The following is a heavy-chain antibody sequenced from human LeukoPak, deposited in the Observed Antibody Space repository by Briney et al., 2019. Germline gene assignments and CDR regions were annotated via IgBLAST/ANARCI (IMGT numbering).Heavy chain of an antibody. D-gene: IGHD3-10*02. Sequence: GGSLRLSCAASGFAFNYAWVSWVRQAPGKGLEWVSYISSSGSTIYYADSVKGRFTISRDNAKNSLYLQMNSLRAEDTAVYYCAELGITMIGGVWGKGTTVTISS. J-gene: IGHJ6*04. CDR3: AELGITMIGGV. V-gene: IGHV3-11*04. CDR2: ISSSGSTI. CDR1: GFAFNYAW.